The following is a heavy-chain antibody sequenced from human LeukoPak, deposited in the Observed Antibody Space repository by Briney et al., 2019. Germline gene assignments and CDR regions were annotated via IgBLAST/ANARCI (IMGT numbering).Heavy chain of an antibody. CDR2: IYTSGST. D-gene: IGHD3-22*01. J-gene: IGHJ4*02. CDR3: AKDSSGYYEFYY. CDR1: GGSISSGSYY. V-gene: IGHV4-61*02. Sequence: PSETLSLTCTVSGGSISSGSYYWSWIRQPAGKGLEWIGRIYTSGSTNYNPSLKSRVTISVDTSKNQFSLKLSSVTAADTAVYYCAKDSSGYYEFYYWGQGTRVTVSS.